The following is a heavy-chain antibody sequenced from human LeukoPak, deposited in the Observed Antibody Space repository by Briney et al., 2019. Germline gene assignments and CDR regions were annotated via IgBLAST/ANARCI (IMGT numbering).Heavy chain of an antibody. V-gene: IGHV3-21*01. CDR3: ARDRGGYCSSTSCYAPPDYGMDV. CDR2: ISSSSSYV. CDR1: GFTFSSYS. D-gene: IGHD2-2*01. Sequence: GGSLRLSCAASGFTFSSYSMNWVRQAPGKGLERVSSISSSSSYVYYANSVKGRFTISRDNAKNSLYLQMNSLRAEDTAVYYCARDRGGYCSSTSCYAPPDYGMDVWGQGTTVTVSS. J-gene: IGHJ6*02.